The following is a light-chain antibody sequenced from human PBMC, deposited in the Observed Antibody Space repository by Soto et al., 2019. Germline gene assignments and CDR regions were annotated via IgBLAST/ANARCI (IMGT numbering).Light chain of an antibody. Sequence: EVVLTQSPATLSLSPGERATLSCRASESIGNYLAWYQQKLGQAPKLLIYDASHRAIGIPGRFSGDGSGTDFTLTISSLEAEDFAVYYCQGRSGWPPRLTFGGGTKVEIK. CDR2: DAS. CDR1: ESIGNY. V-gene: IGKV3-11*01. J-gene: IGKJ4*01. CDR3: QGRSGWPPRLT.